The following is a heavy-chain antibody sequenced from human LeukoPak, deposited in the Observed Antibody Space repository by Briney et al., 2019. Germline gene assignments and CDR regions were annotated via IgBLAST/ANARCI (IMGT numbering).Heavy chain of an antibody. CDR3: ASYFDYLGWFDP. V-gene: IGHV4-59*01. D-gene: IGHD3-9*01. CDR1: GGSISSYY. CDR2: IYYSGST. J-gene: IGHJ5*02. Sequence: PSETLSLTCTVSGGSISSYYWSWIRQPPGKGLEWIGYIYYSGSTNYNPPLKSRVTISVDTSKNQFSLKLSSVTAADTAVYYCASYFDYLGWFDPWGQGTLVTVSS.